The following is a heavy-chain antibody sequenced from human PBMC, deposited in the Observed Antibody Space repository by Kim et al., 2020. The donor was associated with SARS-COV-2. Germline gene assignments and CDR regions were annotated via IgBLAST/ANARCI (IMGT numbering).Heavy chain of an antibody. D-gene: IGHD3-10*01. V-gene: IGHV3-21*01. J-gene: IGHJ6*02. Sequence: GGSLRLSCAASGSTFSTFNMNWVRQAPGKGLEWVASISSGSVYMNYSDSVKGRFTISRDNAENSLFLQMNSLRAEDTAVYYCMRDRAVRGMTYNYGMDVWGQGATVTVSS. CDR3: MRDRAVRGMTYNYGMDV. CDR1: GSTFSTFN. CDR2: ISSGSVYM.